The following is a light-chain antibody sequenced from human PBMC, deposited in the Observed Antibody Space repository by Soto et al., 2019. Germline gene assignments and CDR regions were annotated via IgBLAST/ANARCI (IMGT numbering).Light chain of an antibody. CDR1: SADIGGYNY. CDR3: SSYTSRNTLV. CDR2: EVS. J-gene: IGLJ1*01. Sequence: QSALTQPASLSGSPGQSITISCTGASADIGGYNYVCWYQQYPDKAPKLIVYEVSNRPSGISSRFSGSKSGNTASLTISGLQTEDEADYYCSSYTSRNTLVFGTGTKLTVL. V-gene: IGLV2-14*01.